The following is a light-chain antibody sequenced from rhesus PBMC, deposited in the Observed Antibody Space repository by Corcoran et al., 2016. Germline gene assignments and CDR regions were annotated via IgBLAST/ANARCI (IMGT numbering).Light chain of an antibody. V-gene: IGKV1-32*03. CDR3: QQGYRTPWA. Sequence: DIQMSQSPSSLSASVGDRVTITCRASQGISSYLNWYQQKPGKAPKLLIYYSNSLASGVPSMFSGGGSGAGYTVPFSNLQPEGFATYYCQQGYRTPWAFGQGTKVEIK. CDR1: QGISSY. J-gene: IGKJ1*01. CDR2: YSN.